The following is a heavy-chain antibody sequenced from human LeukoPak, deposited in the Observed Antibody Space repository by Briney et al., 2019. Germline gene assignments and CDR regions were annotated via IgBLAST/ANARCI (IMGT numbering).Heavy chain of an antibody. CDR3: ARDQIYSGYGSGYPIDY. CDR2: ISYDGSNK. V-gene: IGHV3-30*03. CDR1: GFTFSSYS. D-gene: IGHD5-12*01. J-gene: IGHJ4*02. Sequence: PGGSLRLSCAASGFTFSSYSMNWVRQAPGEGLEWVAVISYDGSNKYYADSVKGRFTISRDKSKNTLYLQMNSLRAEDTAVYSCARDQIYSGYGSGYPIDYWGQGTLVTVSS.